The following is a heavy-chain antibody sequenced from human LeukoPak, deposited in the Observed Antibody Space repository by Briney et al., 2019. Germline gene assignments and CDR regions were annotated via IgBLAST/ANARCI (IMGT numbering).Heavy chain of an antibody. V-gene: IGHV4-31*03. D-gene: IGHD2-2*01. CDR3: ARVGRVVVPAAGLSFLFDP. J-gene: IGHJ5*02. Sequence: SETLSLTCTVSGGSISSGGYYWSWIRQHPGKGLEWIGYIYYSGSTYYNPSLKSRVTISVDTSKNQFSLKLSSVTAADTGVYYCARVGRVVVPAAGLSFLFDPWGQGTLVTVSS. CDR2: IYYSGST. CDR1: GGSISSGGYY.